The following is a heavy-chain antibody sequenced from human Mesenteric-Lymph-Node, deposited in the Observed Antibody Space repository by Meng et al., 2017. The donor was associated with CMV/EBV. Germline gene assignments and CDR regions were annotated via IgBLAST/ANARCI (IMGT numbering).Heavy chain of an antibody. CDR2: IYYTGST. CDR3: ARAWGAEDFDY. CDR1: GGSMNNQY. Sequence: SETLSLTCTVSGGSMNNQYWAWIRQPPGKGLEWIAYIYYTGSTHYNPSLKSRVTISVDTSKNQFSLKLSSVTAADTAVYYCARAWGAEDFDYWGQGTLVTVSS. D-gene: IGHD3-16*01. J-gene: IGHJ4*02. V-gene: IGHV4-59*11.